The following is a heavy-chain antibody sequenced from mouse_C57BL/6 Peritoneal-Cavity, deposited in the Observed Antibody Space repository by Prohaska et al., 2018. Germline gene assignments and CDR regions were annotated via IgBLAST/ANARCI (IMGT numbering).Heavy chain of an antibody. CDR3: ARFYYYYYYAMDY. J-gene: IGHJ4*01. Sequence: YNEKFKGKATLTADKSSSTAYMQLSSLTSEDSAVYFCARFYYYYYYAMDYWGQGTSVTVSS. D-gene: IGHD1-1*02. V-gene: IGHV1-77*01.